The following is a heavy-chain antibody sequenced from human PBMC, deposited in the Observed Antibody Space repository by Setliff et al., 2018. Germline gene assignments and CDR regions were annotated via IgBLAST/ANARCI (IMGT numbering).Heavy chain of an antibody. CDR2: ISGSGGST. CDR1: GGSISSSY. V-gene: IGHV3-23*01. Sequence: PSETLSLTCTVSGGSISSSYWSWVRQAPGKGLEWVSAISGSGGSTYYADSVKGRFTISRDNSKNTLYLQMNSLRAEDTAVYYCAKDQEICSSTSCYPLYFDYWGQGTLVTVSS. D-gene: IGHD2-2*01. CDR3: AKDQEICSSTSCYPLYFDY. J-gene: IGHJ4*02.